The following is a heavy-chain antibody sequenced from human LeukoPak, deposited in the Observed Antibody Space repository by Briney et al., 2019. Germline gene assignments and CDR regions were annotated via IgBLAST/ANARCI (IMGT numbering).Heavy chain of an antibody. J-gene: IGHJ4*02. CDR3: ARMGGELPDY. D-gene: IGHD1-26*01. CDR1: GGSISSSSYY. Sequence: PSETLSLTCTVSGGSISSSSYYWGWIRQPPGKGPEWIGSMYYSGSTYYNPSLKSRVTISIDTSKNQFSLKLTSVTAADTAVYFCARMGGELPDYWGQGTLVTVSS. V-gene: IGHV4-39*07. CDR2: MYYSGST.